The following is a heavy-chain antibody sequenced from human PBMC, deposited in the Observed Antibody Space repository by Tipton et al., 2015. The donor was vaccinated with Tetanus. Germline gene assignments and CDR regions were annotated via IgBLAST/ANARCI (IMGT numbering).Heavy chain of an antibody. D-gene: IGHD6-19*01. CDR3: ARDRAVPVQAYGTDV. CDR2: ISPFTGDT. CDR1: GYTFTHYG. Sequence: QSGPEVKKPGASVKVSCKASGYTFTHYGISWVRQAPGQGLEWVGWISPFTGDTEYAQNLQDRLILTTDTSTATAYVEARSLTSDDTAVYYCARDRAVPVQAYGTDVWGQGTSVTVSS. J-gene: IGHJ6*02. V-gene: IGHV1-18*01.